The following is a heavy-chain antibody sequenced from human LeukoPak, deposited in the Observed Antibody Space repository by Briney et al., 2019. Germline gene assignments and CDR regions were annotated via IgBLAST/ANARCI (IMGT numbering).Heavy chain of an antibody. V-gene: IGHV4-30-4*01. CDR1: GGSISSGAYY. CDR3: ARGYDILTPPDY. D-gene: IGHD3-9*01. Sequence: SQTLSLTCTVSGGSISSGAYYWSWIRQPPGKGLEWIGYIYYSGSTYYNPSLKSRVTISVDTSKNQFSLKLSSVTAADTAVYYCARGYDILTPPDYWGQGTLVTVSS. J-gene: IGHJ4*02. CDR2: IYYSGST.